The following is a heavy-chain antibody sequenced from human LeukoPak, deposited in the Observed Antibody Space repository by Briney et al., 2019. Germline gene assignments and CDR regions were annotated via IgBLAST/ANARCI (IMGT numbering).Heavy chain of an antibody. J-gene: IGHJ4*02. CDR2: TYISVNS. CDR3: ARVVSRSSSSYFDY. V-gene: IGHV4-4*07. D-gene: IGHD6-6*01. CDR1: GDSISSYY. Sequence: SETLSLTCTVSGDSISSYYWSWIRQPAGKGLEWIGRTYISVNSNYNPSLKSRVTMSVDTSKNQFFLKLSSVTAADTAVYYCARVVSRSSSSYFDYWGQGTLVTVSS.